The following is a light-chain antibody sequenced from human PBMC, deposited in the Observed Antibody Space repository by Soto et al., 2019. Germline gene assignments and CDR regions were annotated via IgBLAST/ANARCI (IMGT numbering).Light chain of an antibody. CDR3: QQYNEWPLT. CDR2: GAS. V-gene: IGKV3-15*01. CDR1: QSCSSN. Sequence: EMVMTQSPATLSVSPGERVTLSCRASQSCSSNLAWYQQKPGQTPRLVIYGASTRATGIPDRFSGGGSGTEFTLTLSSLQSEDLAVYYCQQYNEWPLTLGQGTRLEI. J-gene: IGKJ5*01.